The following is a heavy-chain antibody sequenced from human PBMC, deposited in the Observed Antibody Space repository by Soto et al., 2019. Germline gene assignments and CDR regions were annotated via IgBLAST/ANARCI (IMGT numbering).Heavy chain of an antibody. CDR2: INPKSGGT. D-gene: IGHD3-22*01. CDR1: GYTFTGYY. CDR3: ARVGPWVPYYYDSSPYPFENWFDP. V-gene: IGHV1-2*02. Sequence: SVKVSCKASGYTFTGYYLHWVRQAPGQGLEWMGWINPKSGGTKYAQNFQGRVTMTRDTSIGTAYMDLSRLRSDDTAVYYCARVGPWVPYYYDSSPYPFENWFDPWGQGTLVTVSS. J-gene: IGHJ5*02.